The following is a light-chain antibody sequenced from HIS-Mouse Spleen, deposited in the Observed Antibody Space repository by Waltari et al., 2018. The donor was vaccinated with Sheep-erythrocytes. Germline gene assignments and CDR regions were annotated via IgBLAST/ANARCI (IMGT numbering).Light chain of an antibody. CDR1: KLGDKY. Sequence: SYELTQPPSVSVSPGQTASITCSGDKLGDKYACWYQQKPGQSPVLVIYQDSKRPSGIPERFSGSNSGNTANLTISGTQAMDEADYYCQAWDSSTAEVFGGGTKLTVL. V-gene: IGLV3-1*01. CDR2: QDS. CDR3: QAWDSSTAEV. J-gene: IGLJ2*01.